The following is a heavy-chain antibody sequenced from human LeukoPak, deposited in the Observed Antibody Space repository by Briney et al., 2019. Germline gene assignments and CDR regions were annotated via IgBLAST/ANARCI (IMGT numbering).Heavy chain of an antibody. CDR3: ARRQRGYNGLWPFDI. CDR2: IYYSGIT. D-gene: IGHD5-24*01. V-gene: IGHV4-39*07. CDR1: GGSISDTSSITGSSSF. Sequence: PSETLSLTCSVSGGSISDTSSITGSSSFWGWIRQAPGKGLEWIGSIYYSGITYYKPSLKSRVTISVDTSKNQFSLKLTSMTAADTAVYYCARRQRGYNGLWPFDIWGQGTMVTVSS. J-gene: IGHJ3*02.